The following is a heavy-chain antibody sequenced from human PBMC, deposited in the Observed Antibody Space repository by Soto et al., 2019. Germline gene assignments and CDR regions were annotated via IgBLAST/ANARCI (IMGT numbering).Heavy chain of an antibody. V-gene: IGHV4-39*07. CDR3: ARVGSGSYYNGYNWFDP. CDR2: IYYSGSN. J-gene: IGHJ5*02. D-gene: IGHD3-10*01. Sequence: SETLSLTCTVSGGSISSSSYYWGWIRQPPGKGLEWIGSIYYSGSNYYNPSLKSRVTISVDTSKNQFYLKLSSVTAADTAVYYCARVGSGSYYNGYNWFDPWGQGTLVTVSS. CDR1: GGSISSSSYY.